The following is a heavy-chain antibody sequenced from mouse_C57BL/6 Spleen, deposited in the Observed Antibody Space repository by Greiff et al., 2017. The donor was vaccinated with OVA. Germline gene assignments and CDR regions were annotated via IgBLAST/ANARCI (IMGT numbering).Heavy chain of an antibody. CDR2: IYPGSGST. V-gene: IGHV1-55*01. D-gene: IGHD1-1*01. J-gene: IGHJ2*01. Sequence: QVQLQQPGAELVKPGASVKMSCKASGYTFTSYWITWVKQRPGQGLEWIGDIYPGSGSTNYTEKFKSKATLTVDTSSSTAYMQLSSLTSEDSAVYYCARSGYYGSSGFDYWGQGTTLTVSS. CDR1: GYTFTSYW. CDR3: ARSGYYGSSGFDY.